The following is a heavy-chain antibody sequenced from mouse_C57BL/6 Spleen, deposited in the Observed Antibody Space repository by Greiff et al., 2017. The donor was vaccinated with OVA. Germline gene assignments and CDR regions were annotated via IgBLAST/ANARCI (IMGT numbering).Heavy chain of an antibody. CDR3: AYRDITTVVEGAWFAY. D-gene: IGHD1-1*01. J-gene: IGHJ3*01. CDR2: INPNNGGT. V-gene: IGHV1-26*01. CDR1: GYTFTDYY. Sequence: VQLQQSGPELVKPGASVKISCKASGYTFTDYYMNWVKQSHGKSLEWIGDINPNNGGTSYNQKFKGKATLTVDKSSSTAYMELRSLTSEDSAVYYCAYRDITTVVEGAWFAYWGQGTLVTVSA.